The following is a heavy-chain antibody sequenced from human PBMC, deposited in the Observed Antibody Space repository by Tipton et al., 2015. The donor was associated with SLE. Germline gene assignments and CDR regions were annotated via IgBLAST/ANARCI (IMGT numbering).Heavy chain of an antibody. CDR3: ASWGNNFDSAY. CDR2: ISTSGSTI. J-gene: IGHJ4*02. Sequence: SLRLSCAASRFTFSNSDMNWVRQAPGRGLEWVSYISTSGSTIYYADSVKGRFTISRDNSKNTLFLQMGSLRAEDMAVYYCASWGNNFDSAYWGQGTQVTVSS. V-gene: IGHV3-48*03. CDR1: RFTFSNSD. D-gene: IGHD1-1*01.